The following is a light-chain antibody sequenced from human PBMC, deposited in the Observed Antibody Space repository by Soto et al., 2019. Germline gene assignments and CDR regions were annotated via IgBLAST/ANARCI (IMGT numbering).Light chain of an antibody. CDR3: QQRSNWPPEWT. CDR2: DAS. V-gene: IGKV3-11*01. J-gene: IGKJ1*01. Sequence: EIVLTQSPATLSLSPGERATLSCRASQSVSSYLAWYQQKPGQAPRLLIYDASNRATGIPARFSGSGSVTDFTRTISSLEPEEFAGYYCQQRSNWPPEWTFGQGTKVDIK. CDR1: QSVSSY.